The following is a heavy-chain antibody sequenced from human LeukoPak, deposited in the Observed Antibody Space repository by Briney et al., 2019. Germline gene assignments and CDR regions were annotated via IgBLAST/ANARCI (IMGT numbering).Heavy chain of an antibody. CDR3: ARGEAAAESGPFQH. Sequence: GGSLRLSCAASGFTFSDYYMSWIRQAPGKGLEWVSYISSSSSYTSYADSVKGRFTISRDNAKNSLYLQMNSLRAEDTAVYYCARGEAAAESGPFQHWGQGTLVTVSS. D-gene: IGHD6-13*01. J-gene: IGHJ1*01. V-gene: IGHV3-11*05. CDR1: GFTFSDYY. CDR2: ISSSSSYT.